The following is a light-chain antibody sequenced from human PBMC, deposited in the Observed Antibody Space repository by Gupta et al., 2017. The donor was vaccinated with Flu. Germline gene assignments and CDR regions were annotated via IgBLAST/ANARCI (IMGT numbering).Light chain of an antibody. V-gene: IGKV2-28*01. CDR1: QSLLHSNGYNY. J-gene: IGKJ1*01. CDR2: LGS. Sequence: DIVMTQSPLSLPVTPGEPASISCRSSQSLLHSNGYNYLDWYMQKPGQAPQLLIYLGSNRASGVPDRSRASGPGTDFTLKSSRGEAEDVGIYYCRQALPNPPSTFGQETK. CDR3: RQALPNPPST.